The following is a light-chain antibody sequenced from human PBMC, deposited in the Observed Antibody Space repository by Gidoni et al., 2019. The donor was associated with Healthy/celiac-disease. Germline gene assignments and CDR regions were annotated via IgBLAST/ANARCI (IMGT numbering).Light chain of an antibody. CDR3: AAWDDSLNGPV. CDR1: SSNIGSNT. Sequence: QSVLTQPPSASGTPGQGVTIPCSGSSSNIGSNTVNWYQQLPGTAPKLLIYSNNQRPSGVPDRFSGSKSGTSASLAISVLQSEDEADYYCAAWDDSLNGPVFGGGTKLTVL. V-gene: IGLV1-44*01. CDR2: SNN. J-gene: IGLJ3*02.